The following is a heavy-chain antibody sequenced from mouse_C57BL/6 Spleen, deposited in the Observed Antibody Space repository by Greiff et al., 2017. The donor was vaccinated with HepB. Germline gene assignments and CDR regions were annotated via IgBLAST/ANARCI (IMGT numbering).Heavy chain of an antibody. CDR3: ARYPYYGSSYDWYFDV. D-gene: IGHD1-1*01. CDR2: IDPSDSET. Sequence: QVQLQQPGAELVRPGSSVKLSCKASGYTFTSYWMHWVKQRPIQGLEWIGNIDPSDSETHYNQKFKDKATLTVDKSSSTAYMQLSSLTSEDSAVYYCARYPYYGSSYDWYFDVWGTGTTVTVSS. V-gene: IGHV1-52*01. CDR1: GYTFTSYW. J-gene: IGHJ1*03.